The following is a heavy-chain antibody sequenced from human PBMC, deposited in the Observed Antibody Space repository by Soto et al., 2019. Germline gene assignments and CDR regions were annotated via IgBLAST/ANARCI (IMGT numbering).Heavy chain of an antibody. CDR1: GFIFRSHA. CDR2: ISGNGENT. D-gene: IGHD6-19*01. CDR3: AKDRLYSSLWFPHPLYGMDV. J-gene: IGHJ6*02. Sequence: GGSLRLSCAASGFIFRSHAISWVRQAPGKGLEWISTISGNGENTYYADSVKGQLTISRDNSKNTAYLQMNNLRVEDTAVYYCAKDRLYSSLWFPHPLYGMDVWGQGATVTVSS. V-gene: IGHV3-23*01.